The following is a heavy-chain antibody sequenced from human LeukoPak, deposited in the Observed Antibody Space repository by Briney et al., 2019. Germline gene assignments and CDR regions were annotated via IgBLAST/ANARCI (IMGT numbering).Heavy chain of an antibody. J-gene: IGHJ4*02. CDR2: ISGSGGST. D-gene: IGHD2-2*01. Sequence: GGSLRLSCAASGFTFSSYAMSWVRQAPGKGLEWVSAISGSGGSTYYADSVKGRFTISRDNSKNTLYLQMNSLRAEDTAVYYWAKGGAERQGGEYQFDYWGQGTLVTVSS. V-gene: IGHV3-23*01. CDR1: GFTFSSYA. CDR3: AKGGAERQGGEYQFDY.